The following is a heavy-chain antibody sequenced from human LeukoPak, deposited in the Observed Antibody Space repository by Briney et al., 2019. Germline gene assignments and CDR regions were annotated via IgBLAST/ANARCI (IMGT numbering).Heavy chain of an antibody. CDR3: AHSGAYYYDSSGFDY. J-gene: IGHJ4*02. CDR2: IYWDDDK. Sequence: SGPTLVNPPQTLTLTCTFSGFSLSTRGAGVGWIRQPPGKALEWLSLIYWDDDKRYSPSLKSRLTITKDTSKNQVVLTMTNMDPVDTATYFCAHSGAYYYDSSGFDYWGQGTLVTVSS. D-gene: IGHD3-22*01. CDR1: GFSLSTRGAG. V-gene: IGHV2-5*02.